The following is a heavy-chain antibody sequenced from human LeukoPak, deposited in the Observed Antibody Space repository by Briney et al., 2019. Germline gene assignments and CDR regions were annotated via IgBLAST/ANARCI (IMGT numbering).Heavy chain of an antibody. CDR3: ARGHTVTSEGHAFDI. Sequence: PGGSLRLSCAASGFAFSSYAMSWVRQAPGKGLEWVSAISGSGGSTYYADSVKGRFTISRDNSKNTLYLQMNSLRAEDTAVYYCARGHTVTSEGHAFDIWGQGTMVTVSS. J-gene: IGHJ3*02. CDR2: ISGSGGST. V-gene: IGHV3-23*01. CDR1: GFAFSSYA. D-gene: IGHD4-11*01.